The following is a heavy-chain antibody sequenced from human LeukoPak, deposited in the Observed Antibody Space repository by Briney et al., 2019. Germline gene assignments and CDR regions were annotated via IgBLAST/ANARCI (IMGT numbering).Heavy chain of an antibody. CDR2: TSKSSDYI. CDR3: ARDRAEDDSSGYIHRDFDF. CDR1: GFTFSTYA. D-gene: IGHD3-22*01. V-gene: IGHV3-21*01. J-gene: IGHJ4*02. Sequence: GGSLRLSCAASGFTFSTYAMNWVRQAPGKGLEWVSSTSKSSDYIKYADSVRGRFTISRDNAKNSLYLQMNSLRAEDTAVYYCARDRAEDDSSGYIHRDFDFWGQGTLVIVSS.